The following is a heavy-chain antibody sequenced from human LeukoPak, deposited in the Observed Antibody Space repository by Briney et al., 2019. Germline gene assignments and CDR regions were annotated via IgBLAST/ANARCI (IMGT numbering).Heavy chain of an antibody. V-gene: IGHV4-59*06. CDR1: GGSISSYY. CDR3: ARHDYGSGSYVDY. Sequence: SETLSLTCTVSGGSISSYYWSWIRQHPGKGLEWIGYIYYSGSTYYNPSLKSRVTISVDTSKNQFSLKLSSVTAADTAVYYCARHDYGSGSYVDYWGQGTLVTVSS. D-gene: IGHD3-10*01. CDR2: IYYSGST. J-gene: IGHJ4*02.